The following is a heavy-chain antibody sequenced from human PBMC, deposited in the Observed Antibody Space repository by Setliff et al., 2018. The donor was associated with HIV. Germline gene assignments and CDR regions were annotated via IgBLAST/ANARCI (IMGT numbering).Heavy chain of an antibody. Sequence: PSETLSLTCTVSGGSISRDSFYWGWFRQPPGEGLEWIGSIYYSGTTYYAPSLETRLTISVDTSTNQFSLKLTSVTAADTAMYFCAGDSGYPSNWFDPWGQGILVTSPQ. J-gene: IGHJ5*02. CDR2: IYYSGTT. D-gene: IGHD3-22*01. CDR1: GGSISRDSFY. CDR3: AGDSGYPSNWFDP. V-gene: IGHV4-39*02.